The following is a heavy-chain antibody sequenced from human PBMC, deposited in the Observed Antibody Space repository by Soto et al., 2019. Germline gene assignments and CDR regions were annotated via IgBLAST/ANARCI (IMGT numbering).Heavy chain of an antibody. CDR1: GGAFNNYV. Sequence: QVQLVQSGAEMKTPGSSVNVSCTLSGGAFNNYVISWVRQAPGQGLEWMGGIIPLFGATNYAQHFQGRVTITADKFTSTSYMELSSLKSEDTAVYYCARLIGEGYSGTYGLDYWGQGTLVTVSS. CDR3: ARLIGEGYSGTYGLDY. V-gene: IGHV1-69*06. CDR2: IIPLFGAT. J-gene: IGHJ4*02. D-gene: IGHD1-26*01.